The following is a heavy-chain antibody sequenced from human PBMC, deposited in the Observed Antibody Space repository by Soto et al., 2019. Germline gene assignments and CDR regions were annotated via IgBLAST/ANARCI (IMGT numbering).Heavy chain of an antibody. V-gene: IGHV1-46*01. CDR2: INPRSGRT. D-gene: IGHD3-10*01. J-gene: IGHJ4*02. CDR3: AMDINLLDYYCDY. Sequence: QVQLMQSGAEVKKPGASVKVSCKASGYTFTTYSMHWVRQAPGQGLEWMGVINPRSGRTSFAQKFQGRVTTTGDTSTSTVYMELSSLRSEDTDVYYCAMDINLLDYYCDYWGQGTLVTVSS. CDR1: GYTFTTYS.